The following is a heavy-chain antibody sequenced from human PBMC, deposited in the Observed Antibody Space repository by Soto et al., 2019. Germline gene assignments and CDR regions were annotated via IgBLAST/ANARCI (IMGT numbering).Heavy chain of an antibody. V-gene: IGHV1-69*02. CDR2: IIPILGIA. Sequence: QVQLVQSGAEVKKPGSSVKVSCKASGGTFSSYTISWVRQAPGQGLEWMGRIIPILGIANYAQKFQGRVTITADKTTSTAYRELSSLRSEDTAVYYCARGNQYQPAGVNYYYYYGMDVWGQGTTVTVSS. D-gene: IGHD2-2*01. CDR1: GGTFSSYT. CDR3: ARGNQYQPAGVNYYYYYGMDV. J-gene: IGHJ6*02.